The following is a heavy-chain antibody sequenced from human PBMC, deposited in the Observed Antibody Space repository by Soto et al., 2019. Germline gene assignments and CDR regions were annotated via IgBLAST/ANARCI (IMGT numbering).Heavy chain of an antibody. Sequence: ASVKVSCKASGYTFTSYGISWVRQAPGQGLEWMGWISAYNGNTNYAQKLQGRVTMTTDTSTSTAYMELRSLRSDDTAVYYCARDLQPAAIYGMDVWGQGTPVTVSS. J-gene: IGHJ6*02. D-gene: IGHD2-2*01. CDR1: GYTFTSYG. CDR2: ISAYNGNT. CDR3: ARDLQPAAIYGMDV. V-gene: IGHV1-18*04.